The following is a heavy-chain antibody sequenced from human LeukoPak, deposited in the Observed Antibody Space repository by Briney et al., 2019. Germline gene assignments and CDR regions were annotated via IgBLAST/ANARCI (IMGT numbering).Heavy chain of an antibody. CDR2: INHSGST. Sequence: SETLSLTCAVYGGSFSGYYWSLIRQPPGKGLEWIGEINHSGSTNYNPSLKSRVTISVDTSKNQFSLKLSSVTAADTAVYYCARGIGSSWYLGNWFDPWGQGTLVTVSS. V-gene: IGHV4-34*01. CDR3: ARGIGSSWYLGNWFDP. CDR1: GGSFSGYY. D-gene: IGHD6-13*01. J-gene: IGHJ5*02.